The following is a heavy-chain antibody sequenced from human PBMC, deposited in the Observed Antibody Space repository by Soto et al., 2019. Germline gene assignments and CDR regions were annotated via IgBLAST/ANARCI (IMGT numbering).Heavy chain of an antibody. CDR1: GYTFTGYY. J-gene: IGHJ6*02. Sequence: ASVKVSCKASGYTFTGYYMHWVRQAPGQGLEWMGWINPNSGGTNYAQKFQGWVTMTRDTSISTAYMELSRLRSDDTAVYYCAREGITVVRGVPYGMDVWGQGTTVTVSS. CDR2: INPNSGGT. D-gene: IGHD3-10*01. CDR3: AREGITVVRGVPYGMDV. V-gene: IGHV1-2*04.